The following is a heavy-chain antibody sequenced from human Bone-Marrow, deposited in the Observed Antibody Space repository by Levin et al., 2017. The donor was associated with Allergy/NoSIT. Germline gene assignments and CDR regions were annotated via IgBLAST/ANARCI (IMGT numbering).Heavy chain of an antibody. J-gene: IGHJ6*03. CDR1: GFTFSSYA. Sequence: PGGSLRLSCAASGFTFSSYAMSWVRQAPGKGLEWVSAISGSGGSTYYADSVKGRFTISRDNSKNTLYLQMNSLRAEDTAVYYCAKSYCSSTSGNMDVWGKGTTVTVSS. CDR2: ISGSGGST. V-gene: IGHV3-23*01. CDR3: AKSYCSSTSGNMDV. D-gene: IGHD2-2*01.